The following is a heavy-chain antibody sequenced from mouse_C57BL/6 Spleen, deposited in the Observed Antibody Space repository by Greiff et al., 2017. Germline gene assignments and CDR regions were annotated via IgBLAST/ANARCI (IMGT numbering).Heavy chain of an antibody. J-gene: IGHJ4*01. CDR1: GFTFSSYA. V-gene: IGHV5-9-1*02. CDR3: TKSYYGNLKAMDY. CDR2: ISSGGDYI. D-gene: IGHD2-1*01. Sequence: EVKLMESGEGLVKPGGSLKLSCAASGFTFSSYAMSWVRQTPEKRLEWVAYISSGGDYIYYADTVKGRITISRDNARNTLYLQMSSLKSEDTAMYYCTKSYYGNLKAMDYWGQGTSVTVSS.